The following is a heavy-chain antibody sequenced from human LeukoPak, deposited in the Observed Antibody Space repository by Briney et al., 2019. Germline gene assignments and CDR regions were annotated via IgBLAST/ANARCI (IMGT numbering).Heavy chain of an antibody. J-gene: IGHJ3*02. D-gene: IGHD2/OR15-2a*01. V-gene: IGHV1-2*02. Sequence: ASVKASCKASGYTFTDYYMHWVRQAPGQGLEWMGWINPNSGGTNYAQKFQGRVIMTRDTSISTAYMELSRLTSDDTAVYYCARNNRPHVDAFDIWGQGTMVTVSS. CDR2: INPNSGGT. CDR1: GYTFTDYY. CDR3: ARNNRPHVDAFDI.